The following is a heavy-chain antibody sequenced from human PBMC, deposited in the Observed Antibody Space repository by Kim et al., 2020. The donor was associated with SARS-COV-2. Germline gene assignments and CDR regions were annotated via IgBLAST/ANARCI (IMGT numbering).Heavy chain of an antibody. D-gene: IGHD2-15*01. CDR3: TREPCSGGSCFGMDV. J-gene: IGHJ6*02. V-gene: IGHV3-13*01. Sequence: KGRFTNSRENAKNTVYLQMSSLRAGDTAVYYCTREPCSGGSCFGMDVWGQGTTVTVSS.